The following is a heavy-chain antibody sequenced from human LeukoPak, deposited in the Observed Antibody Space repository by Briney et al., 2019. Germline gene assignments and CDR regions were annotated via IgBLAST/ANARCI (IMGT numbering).Heavy chain of an antibody. D-gene: IGHD2-21*02. CDR1: GCTFTSYY. CDR3: ARDPAYCGGDCYSVFDY. CDR2: INPSGGIA. J-gene: IGHJ4*01. V-gene: IGHV1-46*01. Sequence: GASVKVSCKASGCTFTSYYMHWVRQAPGQGLEWMGRINPSGGIASYAQKFQGRVTMTRDTSTSTVYMELSSLRSEDTAVYYCARDPAYCGGDCYSVFDYWGQGALVTVSS.